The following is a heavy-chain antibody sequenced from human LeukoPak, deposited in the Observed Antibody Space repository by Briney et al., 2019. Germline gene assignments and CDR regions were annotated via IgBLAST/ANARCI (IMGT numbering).Heavy chain of an antibody. Sequence: SETLSLTCTVSGGSISSYYWSWIRQPPGKGLEWIGYIYNSGSTNYNPSLKSRVTISVDTSKNQFSLKLSSVTAADTAVYYCARLEPSIAAAVDYWGQGTLVTVSS. J-gene: IGHJ4*02. CDR1: GGSISSYY. V-gene: IGHV4-4*09. D-gene: IGHD6-13*01. CDR2: IYNSGST. CDR3: ARLEPSIAAAVDY.